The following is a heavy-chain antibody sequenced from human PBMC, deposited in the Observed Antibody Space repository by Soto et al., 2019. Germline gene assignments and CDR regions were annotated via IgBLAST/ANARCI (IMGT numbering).Heavy chain of an antibody. V-gene: IGHV4-59*01. D-gene: IGHD1-26*01. CDR1: GGSISSYY. J-gene: IGHJ4*02. CDR2: IYYSGST. Sequence: SETLSLTCTVSGGSISSYYWSWIRQPPGKGLEWIGYIYYSGSTNYNPSLKSRVTISVDTSKNQFSLKLSSVTAADTAVYYCARSPWRERNRVFDYWGQGILVTVSS. CDR3: ARSPWRERNRVFDY.